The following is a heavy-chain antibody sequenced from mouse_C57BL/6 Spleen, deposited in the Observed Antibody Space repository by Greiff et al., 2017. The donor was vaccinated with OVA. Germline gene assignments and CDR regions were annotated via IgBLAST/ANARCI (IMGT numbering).Heavy chain of an antibody. D-gene: IGHD1-1*01. CDR2: ISSGSSTI. CDR1: GFTFSDYG. Sequence: EVKVEESGGGLVKPGGSLKLSCAASGFTFSDYGMHWVRQAPEKGLEWVAYISSGSSTIYYADTVKGRFTISRDNAKNTLFLQMTSLRSEDTAMYYCARRLLDYFDYWGQGTTLTVSS. V-gene: IGHV5-17*01. J-gene: IGHJ2*01. CDR3: ARRLLDYFDY.